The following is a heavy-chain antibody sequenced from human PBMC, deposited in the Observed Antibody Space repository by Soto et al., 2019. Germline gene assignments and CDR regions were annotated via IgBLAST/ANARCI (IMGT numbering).Heavy chain of an antibody. CDR1: EYTFTSYT. CDR3: ARELQGLYYFDY. CDR2: INGGNGNT. J-gene: IGHJ4*02. Sequence: ASVKVSCKASEYTFTSYTMHWVRQAPGQRLEWMGWINGGNGNTKYSQKFQGRVTITRDTSASTAYMELSSLRSDDTAVYYCARELQGLYYFDYWGQGTLLTVSS. D-gene: IGHD4-4*01. V-gene: IGHV1-3*01.